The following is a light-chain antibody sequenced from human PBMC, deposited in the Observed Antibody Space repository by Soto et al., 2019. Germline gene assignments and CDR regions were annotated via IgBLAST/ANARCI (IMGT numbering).Light chain of an antibody. J-gene: IGLJ2*01. Sequence: QSALTQPASVSGSPGQSITISCTGTSSDIASYKFVSWFQPHPGKAPKLLIYEVNNRPSGISNRFSGSKSGNTASLTISGLQPEDEANYFCSSATNTDTLVVFGGGTKLTVL. CDR3: SSATNTDTLVV. V-gene: IGLV2-14*01. CDR1: SSDIASYKF. CDR2: EVN.